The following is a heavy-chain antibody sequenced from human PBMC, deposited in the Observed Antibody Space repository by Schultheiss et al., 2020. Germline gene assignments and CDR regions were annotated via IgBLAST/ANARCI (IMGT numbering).Heavy chain of an antibody. CDR1: GFTFSRYG. V-gene: IGHV3-33*01. J-gene: IGHJ6*02. CDR3: ARDRDYGDYYYYGMDV. CDR2: IWYDGSSE. D-gene: IGHD4-17*01. Sequence: GGSLRLSCAASGFTFSRYGMHWVRQAPGKGLEWVAFIWYDGSSEYHADSVKGRFTISRDNSKNTLYLQMNSLRAEDTAVYYCARDRDYGDYYYYGMDVWGQGTTVTVSS.